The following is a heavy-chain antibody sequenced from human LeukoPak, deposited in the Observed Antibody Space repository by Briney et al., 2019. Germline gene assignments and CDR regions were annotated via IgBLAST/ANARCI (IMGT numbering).Heavy chain of an antibody. J-gene: IGHJ5*02. CDR3: ARDADYGDWGGIDP. D-gene: IGHD4-17*01. CDR1: GFTFSIYW. CDR2: INSDGSRI. V-gene: IGHV3-74*01. Sequence: PGGSPRLSCAASGFTFSIYWMHWVRQAPGKGLVWVSRINSDGSRISYADSVKGRFTISRDNAKNTLYLQMNSLRAEDTAVYYCARDADYGDWGGIDPWGQGTLVTVSS.